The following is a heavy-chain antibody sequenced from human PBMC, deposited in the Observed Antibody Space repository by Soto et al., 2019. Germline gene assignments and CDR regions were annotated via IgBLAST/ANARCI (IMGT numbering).Heavy chain of an antibody. CDR2: ISYYGSNK. Sequence: LRLSCAVSGFTFSSYGIHWVRQAPCKVLDLVSFISYYGSNKYYADSVKGRFTISRDNSKNTLYLQMNSLRAEDTAVYYCAKDVAPDSSSWAWDFDFWGQGTLGNVP. V-gene: IGHV3-30*18. J-gene: IGHJ4*02. CDR3: AKDVAPDSSSWAWDFDF. CDR1: GFTFSSYG. D-gene: IGHD6-13*01.